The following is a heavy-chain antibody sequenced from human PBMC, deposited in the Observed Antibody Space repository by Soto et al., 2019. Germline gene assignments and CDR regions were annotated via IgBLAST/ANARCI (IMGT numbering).Heavy chain of an antibody. CDR1: GGTFSSYA. Sequence: QVQLVQSGAEVKKPGSSVKVSCKASGGTFSSYAISWVRQAPGQGLEWMGGIIPIFGTANYAQKFQGRVTITADESTSTAYMELSSLRSEDTAVYYCARERYGDYVDLGAFDIWGQGTMVTVSS. CDR2: IIPIFGTA. CDR3: ARERYGDYVDLGAFDI. V-gene: IGHV1-69*12. D-gene: IGHD4-17*01. J-gene: IGHJ3*02.